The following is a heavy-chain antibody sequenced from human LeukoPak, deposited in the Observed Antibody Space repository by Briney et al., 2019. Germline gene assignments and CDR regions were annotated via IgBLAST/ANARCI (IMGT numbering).Heavy chain of an antibody. CDR2: IIPIFGTA. Sequence: ASVTVSCKASGGTFSSYAISWVRQAPGQGLEWMGGIIPIFGTANYAQKFQGRVTITADESTSTAYMELSSLRSEDTAVYYCARDSSGYYYPGAFDIWGQGTMVTVSS. V-gene: IGHV1-69*13. J-gene: IGHJ3*02. CDR3: ARDSSGYYYPGAFDI. D-gene: IGHD3-22*01. CDR1: GGTFSSYA.